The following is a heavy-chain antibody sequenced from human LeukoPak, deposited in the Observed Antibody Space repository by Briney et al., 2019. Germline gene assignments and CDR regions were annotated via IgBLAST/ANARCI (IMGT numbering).Heavy chain of an antibody. CDR3: ARTLVVAATNWFDP. D-gene: IGHD2-15*01. V-gene: IGHV3-21*01. J-gene: IGHJ5*02. CDR1: GFTFSSYS. CDR2: IISSSSYI. Sequence: GGSLRLSCAASGFTFSSYSMNWVRQAPGKGLEWVSSIISSSSYIYYADSVKGRFTISRDNAKNSLYLQMNSLRAEDTAVYYCARTLVVAATNWFDPWGQGTLVTVSS.